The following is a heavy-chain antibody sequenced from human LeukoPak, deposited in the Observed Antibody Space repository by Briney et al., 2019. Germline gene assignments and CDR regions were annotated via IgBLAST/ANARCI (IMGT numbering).Heavy chain of an antibody. Sequence: PSETLSLTCTVSGGSISSYYWSWIRQPPGKGLEWIGYIYCSGSTNYNPSLKSRVTISVDTSKNQFSLKLSSVTAADTAVYYCATRRGSSWYDAFDIWGQGTMVTVSS. CDR3: ATRRGSSWYDAFDI. CDR1: GGSISSYY. J-gene: IGHJ3*02. CDR2: IYCSGST. V-gene: IGHV4-59*08. D-gene: IGHD6-13*01.